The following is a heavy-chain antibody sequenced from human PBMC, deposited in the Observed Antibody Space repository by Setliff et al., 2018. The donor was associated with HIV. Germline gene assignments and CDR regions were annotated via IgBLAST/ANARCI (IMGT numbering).Heavy chain of an antibody. V-gene: IGHV4-31*11. Sequence: PSETLSLTCGVYGGSFSDYSWTWIRQHAGKGLEWIGYIYYSGSTYYNPSLKSRVTISVDTSKNQFSLKLRSVTAADTAVYYCARDRATGRFDPWGQGTLVTVSS. CDR1: GGSFSDYS. CDR2: IYYSGST. CDR3: ARDRATGRFDP. J-gene: IGHJ5*02.